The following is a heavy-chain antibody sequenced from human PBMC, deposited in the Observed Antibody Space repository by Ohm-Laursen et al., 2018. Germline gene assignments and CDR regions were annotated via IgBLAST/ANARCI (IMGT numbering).Heavy chain of an antibody. CDR2: ISGSGASS. D-gene: IGHD3-3*01. Sequence: SLRLSCAATGFTFSSYAMSWVRQTPGKSLECISTISGSGASSHYADSVKGRFTISRDNAKNTLYLQMNSLRAEDTAVYYCARFPVLPVPGRDFCLDYWGQGTLVTVSP. CDR1: GFTFSSYA. J-gene: IGHJ4*02. CDR3: ARFPVLPVPGRDFCLDY. V-gene: IGHV3-23*01.